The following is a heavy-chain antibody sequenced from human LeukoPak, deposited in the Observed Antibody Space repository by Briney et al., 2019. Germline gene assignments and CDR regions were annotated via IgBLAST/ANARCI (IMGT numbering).Heavy chain of an antibody. D-gene: IGHD3-10*01. V-gene: IGHV3-7*01. J-gene: IGHJ5*01. CDR3: AREGVGGFDS. Sequence: PGGSLRLSCAASGFTFTSYWLSWVRQAPGKGLEWVANIRQDGREESYADSVKGRFTISRDNAKTSVYLQMNSLRVEDTAVYYCAREGVGGFDSWGQGTLVTVSS. CDR2: IRQDGREE. CDR1: GFTFTSYW.